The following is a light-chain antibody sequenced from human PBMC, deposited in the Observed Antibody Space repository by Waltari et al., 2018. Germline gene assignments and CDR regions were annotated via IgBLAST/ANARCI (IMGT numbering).Light chain of an antibody. CDR3: QHYVRLPAT. CDR2: GAS. V-gene: IGKV3-20*01. CDR1: QSVGTS. Sequence: EVVLTQSPGPLSLSPGERATPACRASQSVGTSLAWYQQTPGQAPRLRIYGASRRATGIPDRFSGSGSGTDFSLTISRLEPEDFAVYYCQHYVRLPATFGQGTKVEI. J-gene: IGKJ1*01.